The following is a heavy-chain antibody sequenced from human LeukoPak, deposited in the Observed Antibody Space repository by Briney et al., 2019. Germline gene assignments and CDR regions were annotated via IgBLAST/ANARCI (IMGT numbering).Heavy chain of an antibody. CDR1: GFTFSNNW. V-gene: IGHV3-7*01. D-gene: IGHD3-16*01. CDR2: VKKDASEK. J-gene: IGHJ4*02. CDR3: AVQSGGVVY. Sequence: GGSLRLSCAASGFTFSNNWMTWVRQAPGKGLEWVASVKKDASEKYYVDSVKGRFTISRDNAKNSLYLQMNSLRVEDTAVYYCAVQSGGVVYWGQGTLVTVSS.